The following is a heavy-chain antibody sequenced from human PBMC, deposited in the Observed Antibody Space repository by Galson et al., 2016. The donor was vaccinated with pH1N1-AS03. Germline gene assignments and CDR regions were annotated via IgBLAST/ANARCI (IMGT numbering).Heavy chain of an antibody. Sequence: SVKVSCKASGYTFNTYDMNWVRQAPGQGLEWMGWINTNTGNPTYAQGFTGRFVFSLDTSVSTAYLPISSLKAEDPALYYWARDKSGSFQDAFDIWGQGTMVTVSS. CDR1: GYTFNTYD. J-gene: IGHJ3*02. CDR3: ARDKSGSFQDAFDI. CDR2: INTNTGNP. D-gene: IGHD1-1*01. V-gene: IGHV7-4-1*02.